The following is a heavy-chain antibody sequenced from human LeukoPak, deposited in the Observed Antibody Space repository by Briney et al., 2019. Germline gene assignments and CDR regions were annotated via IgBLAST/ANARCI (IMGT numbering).Heavy chain of an antibody. CDR1: GFTFSSYP. CDR3: AKDSPVATR. J-gene: IGHJ4*02. D-gene: IGHD2-15*01. V-gene: IGHV3-64*01. Sequence: GGSLRLSCAASGFTFSSYPMHWVRQAPGKGLEYVSAISSDGYTTYYGNSVRGRFTISRDNSKNTLYLQMGSLRAEDTAVYYCAKDSPVATRWGQGTLVTVSS. CDR2: ISSDGYTT.